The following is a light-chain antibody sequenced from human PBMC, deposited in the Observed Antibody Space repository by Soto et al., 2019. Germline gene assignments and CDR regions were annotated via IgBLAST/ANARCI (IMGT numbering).Light chain of an antibody. CDR1: SSDVGGYNF. V-gene: IGLV2-14*03. CDR2: DVS. J-gene: IGLJ1*01. CDR3: PSYTSSITYV. Sequence: QSALAQPASVSGSPGQSITISCTGTSSDVGGYNFVSWYQHLPGKAPKLIIYDVSNRPSGVSNRFSGSKSGNTGSLTISGLQAEDEADYYGPSYTSSITYVFGPGTKVTAL.